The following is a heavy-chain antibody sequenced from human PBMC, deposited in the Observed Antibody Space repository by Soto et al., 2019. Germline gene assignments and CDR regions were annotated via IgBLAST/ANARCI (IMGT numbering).Heavy chain of an antibody. CDR3: ARASGRTHWPYYFDS. CDR1: GFSFADHY. CDR2: IGNKANRYVT. D-gene: IGHD1-1*01. Sequence: EVQLVESGGDLVQPGGSLRLSCAASGFSFADHYMDWVRQAPGQGREGVGRIGNKANRYVTQYGASVRGRFTISRDDSKRSLYLQMNSLQIGDTAVSFCARASGRTHWPYYFDSWGQGTHVSVSS. J-gene: IGHJ4*02. V-gene: IGHV3-72*01.